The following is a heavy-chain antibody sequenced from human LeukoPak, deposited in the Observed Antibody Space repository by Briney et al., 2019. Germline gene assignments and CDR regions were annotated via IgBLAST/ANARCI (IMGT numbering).Heavy chain of an antibody. CDR1: GFIFSSYE. D-gene: IGHD1-1*01. V-gene: IGHV3-48*03. CDR3: ARIYDWNFDY. CDR2: ISTSDSTM. Sequence: GGSLRLSCAASGFIFSSYEMNWVRQAPGKGLEWVSYISTSDSTMYYADSVKGRFTISRDNAKNSLYLQMNSLRVEDTAVYYCARIYDWNFDYWGQGTLVTVSS. J-gene: IGHJ4*02.